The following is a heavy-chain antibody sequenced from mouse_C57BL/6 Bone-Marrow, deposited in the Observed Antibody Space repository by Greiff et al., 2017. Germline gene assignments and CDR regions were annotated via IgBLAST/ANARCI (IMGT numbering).Heavy chain of an antibody. D-gene: IGHD2-1*01. J-gene: IGHJ1*03. CDR1: GYTFTSYW. CDR3: ARYGNFHWYFDV. CDR2: INPSNGGT. Sequence: VQLQQPGTELVKPGASVKLSCKASGYTFTSYWMHWVKQRPGQGLEWIGNINPSNGGTNYNEKFKSKATLTVDKSSSTAYMQLSSLTSEDTAVYYCARYGNFHWYFDVWGTGTTVTVSS. V-gene: IGHV1-53*01.